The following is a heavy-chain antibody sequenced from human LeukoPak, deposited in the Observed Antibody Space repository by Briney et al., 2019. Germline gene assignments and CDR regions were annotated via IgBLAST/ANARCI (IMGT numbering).Heavy chain of an antibody. CDR2: ITSSSSYI. CDR1: GFTFSSYS. Sequence: GGSLRLSCAASGFTFSSYSMNWVRQAPGKGLEWVSSITSSSSYIYYADTVKGRFTISRDNAKNSLYLQMNSLRAEDTAVYYCAREMLAAVAAQSWGQGTLVTVSS. V-gene: IGHV3-21*01. J-gene: IGHJ5*02. D-gene: IGHD6-19*01. CDR3: AREMLAAVAAQS.